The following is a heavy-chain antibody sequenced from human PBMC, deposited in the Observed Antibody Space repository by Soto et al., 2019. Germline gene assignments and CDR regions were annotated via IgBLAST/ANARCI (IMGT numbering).Heavy chain of an antibody. J-gene: IGHJ4*02. D-gene: IGHD6-19*01. CDR2: THGGDAGT. CDR1: GYIFSTYW. Sequence: GESLKISCKGSGYIFSTYWIGWVRQMPGKGLEWMGITHGGDAGTRYSPSFEGQVTISTDKSITTAYLQWSSLKASDTAMYYCARRGTYSSGWDYWGQGTLVTVS. CDR3: ARRGTYSSGWDY. V-gene: IGHV5-51*01.